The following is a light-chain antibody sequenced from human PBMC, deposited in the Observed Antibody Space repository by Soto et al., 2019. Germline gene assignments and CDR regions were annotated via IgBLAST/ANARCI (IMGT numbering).Light chain of an antibody. Sequence: EIGLTQSPGTLSLSPGERATLSCRASQSVSSSYLAWYQQKPGQAPRLLIYGASSRATGIPDRFSGSGSGKDFTLTISRLAPEDFAVYYCQQYGSSPLTFGGGTKVEIK. CDR2: GAS. J-gene: IGKJ4*01. CDR3: QQYGSSPLT. CDR1: QSVSSSY. V-gene: IGKV3-20*01.